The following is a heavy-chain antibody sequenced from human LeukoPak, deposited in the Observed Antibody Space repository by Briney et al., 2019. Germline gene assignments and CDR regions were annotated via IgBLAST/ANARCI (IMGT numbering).Heavy chain of an antibody. CDR1: GFTFSSDA. J-gene: IGHJ4*02. CDR3: AKDPEVLRWSFDY. D-gene: IGHD4-23*01. CDR2: ISGGGGST. Sequence: GGSLRLSCAASGFTFSSDAMSWVRQAPGKGLEWVSAISGGGGSTYYAVSVKGWFTISRDNSKNTLFLQMNSLRAEDTAVYFCAKDPEVLRWSFDYWGQGTLVTVSS. V-gene: IGHV3-23*01.